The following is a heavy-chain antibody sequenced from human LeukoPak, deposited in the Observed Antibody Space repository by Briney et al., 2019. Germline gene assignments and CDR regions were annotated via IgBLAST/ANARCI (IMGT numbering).Heavy chain of an antibody. Sequence: GGSLRLSCAASGFTFSSYGMHWVRQAPGKGLEWVAFIRYDGSNKYYADSVKGRFTISRDNSKNTLYLQMNSLRAEDTAVYYCAKDKSTYYSINWFDPWGQGTLVTVSS. CDR3: AKDKSTYYSINWFDP. CDR1: GFTFSSYG. D-gene: IGHD3-22*01. J-gene: IGHJ5*02. CDR2: IRYDGSNK. V-gene: IGHV3-30*02.